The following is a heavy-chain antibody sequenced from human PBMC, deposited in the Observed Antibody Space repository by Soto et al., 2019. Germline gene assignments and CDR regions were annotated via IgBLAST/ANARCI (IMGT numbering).Heavy chain of an antibody. V-gene: IGHV3-23*01. J-gene: IGHJ6*02. Sequence: GGSLRLSCVASGFTFEKYAMSWVPQAPWEGLEWVSAISGSGGTTYYSDSVKGRFTISRDNSKNTVYLQMNDLRVEDAAEYFCAKDSWAIFGVPAGEYYAMDVWGQGTTVTVSS. CDR1: GFTFEKYA. CDR3: AKDSWAIFGVPAGEYYAMDV. CDR2: ISGSGGTT. D-gene: IGHD3-3*01.